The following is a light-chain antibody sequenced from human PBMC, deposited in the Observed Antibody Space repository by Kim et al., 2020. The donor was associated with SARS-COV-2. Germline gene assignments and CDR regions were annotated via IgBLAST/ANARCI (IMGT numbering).Light chain of an antibody. CDR2: DVS. CDR1: SSDVGGYNY. J-gene: IGLJ1*01. V-gene: IGLV2-11*03. CDR3: CSYAGSYTYV. Sequence: GQSVTLSCAGTSSDVGGYNYVSWYQQHPGKAPKLMIYDVSKRPSGVPDRFSGSKSGNTASLTISGLQAEDEADYYCCSYAGSYTYVFATGTKVTVL.